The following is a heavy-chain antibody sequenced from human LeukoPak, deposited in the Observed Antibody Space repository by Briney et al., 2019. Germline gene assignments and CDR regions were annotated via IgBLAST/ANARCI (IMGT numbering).Heavy chain of an antibody. J-gene: IGHJ4*02. Sequence: PGGSLRLSCAASGFTFSSYAMHWVRQAPGKGLEWVAVISYDGSNKYYADSVKGRFTISRDNSKNTLYLQMNSLRAEDTAVCYCARGHAIQLWLNPPDYWGQGTLVTVSS. V-gene: IGHV3-30-3*01. CDR3: ARGHAIQLWLNPPDY. CDR2: ISYDGSNK. CDR1: GFTFSSYA. D-gene: IGHD5-18*01.